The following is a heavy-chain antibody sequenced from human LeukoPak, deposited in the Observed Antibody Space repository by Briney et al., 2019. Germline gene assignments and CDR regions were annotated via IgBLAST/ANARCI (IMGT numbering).Heavy chain of an antibody. D-gene: IGHD1/OR15-1a*01. CDR1: GFTFSSFG. CDR2: ISPDGNIA. Sequence: PGGSLRLSCAASGFTFSSFGIHWVRQAPGKGLEWVASISPDGNIAYYSDSVKGRFTVSRDNSKNMIYLQMNSLRGEDSAVYYCARVNNFDDFWGQGTLVTVSS. J-gene: IGHJ4*02. V-gene: IGHV3-30*03. CDR3: ARVNNFDDF.